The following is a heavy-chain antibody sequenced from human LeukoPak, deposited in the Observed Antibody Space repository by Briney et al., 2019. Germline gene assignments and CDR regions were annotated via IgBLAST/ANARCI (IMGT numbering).Heavy chain of an antibody. CDR1: GRSIGSGSYY. Sequence: PSQTRSLTCTVSGRSIGSGSYYWSWIRQPGGKGLDGFGRIYTSGSTNYNPSLKSRVTISVDTSKNQYSLKLSSVTAADTAVYYCARGITIFGVVTAMDVWGQGTTVTVSS. D-gene: IGHD3-3*01. CDR3: ARGITIFGVVTAMDV. J-gene: IGHJ6*02. CDR2: IYTSGST. V-gene: IGHV4-61*02.